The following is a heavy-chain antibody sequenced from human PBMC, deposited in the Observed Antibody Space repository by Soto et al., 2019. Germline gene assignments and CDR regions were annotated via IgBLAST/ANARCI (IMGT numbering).Heavy chain of an antibody. CDR2: ISYDGNNK. D-gene: IGHD1-1*01. J-gene: IGHJ4*02. Sequence: ESGGGVVQPGRSLRLSCVASGFTFKSYGMHWVRQAPGKGLEWVAVISYDGNNKYYADSVKGRFTISRDIPKNTLYLQLNSLRAEDTAVYYCAKEGLYKTLDYWGQGTLVTVSS. V-gene: IGHV3-30*18. CDR3: AKEGLYKTLDY. CDR1: GFTFKSYG.